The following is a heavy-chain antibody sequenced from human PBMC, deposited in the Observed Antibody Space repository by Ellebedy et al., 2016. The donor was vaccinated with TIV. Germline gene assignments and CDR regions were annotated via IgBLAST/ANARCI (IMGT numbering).Heavy chain of an antibody. J-gene: IGHJ5*02. Sequence: ASVKVSXXASGGTFSSYAISWVRQAPGQGLEWMGIINPSGGSTSYAQKFQGRVTMTRDTSTSTVYMELSSLRSEDTAVYYCARGGLYYYDSSTSGWSDPWGQGTLVTVSS. D-gene: IGHD3-22*01. CDR3: ARGGLYYYDSSTSGWSDP. CDR1: GGTFSSYA. V-gene: IGHV1-46*01. CDR2: INPSGGST.